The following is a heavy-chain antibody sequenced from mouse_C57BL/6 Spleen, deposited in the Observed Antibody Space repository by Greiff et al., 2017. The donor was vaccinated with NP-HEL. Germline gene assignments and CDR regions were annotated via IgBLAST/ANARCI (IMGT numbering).Heavy chain of an antibody. CDR3: ARRGVTTYYFDY. CDR2: ISSGGSYT. V-gene: IGHV5-6*01. D-gene: IGHD2-5*01. CDR1: GFTFSSYG. Sequence: EVQLQQSGGDLVKPGGSLKLSCAASGFTFSSYGMSWVRQTPDKRLEWVATISSGGSYTYYPDSVKGRFTISRDNAKNTLYLQMSSLKSEDTAMYYCARRGVTTYYFDYWGQGTTLTVSS. J-gene: IGHJ2*01.